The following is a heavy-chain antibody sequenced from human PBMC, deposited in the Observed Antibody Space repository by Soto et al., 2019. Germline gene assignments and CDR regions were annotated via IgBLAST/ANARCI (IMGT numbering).Heavy chain of an antibody. V-gene: IGHV3-49*04. CDR3: TRGYGSGRNWFDP. CDR2: IRSKAYGGTT. D-gene: IGHD3-10*01. J-gene: IGHJ5*02. Sequence: EVQLVESGGGLGQPGRSLRLSCTASGFTFGDYAMSWVRQAPGKGLEWVGFIRSKAYGGTTEYAASVKGRFTISRDDSKSIAYLKMNSLKAEDTAVYYCTRGYGSGRNWFDPWGQGTLVTVSS. CDR1: GFTFGDYA.